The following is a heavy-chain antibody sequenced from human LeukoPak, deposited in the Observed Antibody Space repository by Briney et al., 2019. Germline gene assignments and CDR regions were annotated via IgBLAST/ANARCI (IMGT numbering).Heavy chain of an antibody. D-gene: IGHD3-10*01. Sequence: GASVKVSCKASGGTFISYAISWVRQAPGQGLEWMGGIIPIFGTANYAQKFQGRVTITADESTSTAYMELSSLRSEDTAVYYCARVWFGTSDNSNWFDPWGQGTLVTVSS. V-gene: IGHV1-69*13. CDR3: ARVWFGTSDNSNWFDP. CDR2: IIPIFGTA. CDR1: GGTFISYA. J-gene: IGHJ5*02.